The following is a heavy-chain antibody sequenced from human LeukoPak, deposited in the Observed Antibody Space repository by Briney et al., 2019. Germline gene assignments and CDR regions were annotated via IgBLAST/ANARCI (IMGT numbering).Heavy chain of an antibody. D-gene: IGHD2-2*02. CDR1: GGSFSSYY. CDR3: ARGASQDCSSTSCYTPLDY. CDR2: INHSGST. V-gene: IGHV4-34*01. Sequence: SETLSLTCAVYGGSFSSYYWSWIRQPPGKGLEWIGEINHSGSTNYNPSLKSQVTISVDTSKNQFSLKLSSVTAADTAVYYCARGASQDCSSTSCYTPLDYWGQGTLVTVSS. J-gene: IGHJ4*02.